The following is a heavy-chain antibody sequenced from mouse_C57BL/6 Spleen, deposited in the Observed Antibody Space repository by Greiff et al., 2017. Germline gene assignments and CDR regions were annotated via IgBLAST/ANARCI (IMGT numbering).Heavy chain of an antibody. CDR3: ARGDYGSSYGWFAY. J-gene: IGHJ3*01. V-gene: IGHV14-3*01. D-gene: IGHD1-1*01. CDR2: IDPANGNT. CDR1: GFNITNTY. Sequence: VQLQQSVAELVRPGASVKLSCTASGFNITNTYMHWVKQRPEQGLEWIGRIDPANGNTKYDPKFQGKATITVDTSSNTAYLQLSSLTSEDTAIYYCARGDYGSSYGWFAYWGQGTLVTVSA.